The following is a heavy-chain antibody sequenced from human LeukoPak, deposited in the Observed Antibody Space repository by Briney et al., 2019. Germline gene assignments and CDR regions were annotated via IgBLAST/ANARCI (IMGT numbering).Heavy chain of an antibody. Sequence: GGSLRLSCAASGFTFSSYSMNWVRQAPGKGLEWVSSISSSSSYIYYADSVKGRFTISRDNAKNSLYLQMNSLRAEDTAVYYCAREGSVVTAWGGQAFDIWGQGTMVTVSS. D-gene: IGHD2-21*02. CDR1: GFTFSSYS. CDR3: AREGSVVTAWGGQAFDI. J-gene: IGHJ3*02. V-gene: IGHV3-21*01. CDR2: ISSSSSYI.